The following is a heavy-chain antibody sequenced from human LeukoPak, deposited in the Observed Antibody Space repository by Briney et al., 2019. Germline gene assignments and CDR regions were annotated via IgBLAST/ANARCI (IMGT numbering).Heavy chain of an antibody. CDR3: VAARADFDY. CDR2: INSDGTST. J-gene: IGHJ4*02. V-gene: IGHV3-74*01. CDR1: GFTFSNYE. Sequence: PGGSLRLSCAASGFTFSNYEMNWVRQAPGKGLVWVSRINSDGTSTTYADPVKGRFTISRDTAKNSLYLQMNSLRAEDTAVYYCVAARADFDYWGQGTLVTVSS. D-gene: IGHD2-15*01.